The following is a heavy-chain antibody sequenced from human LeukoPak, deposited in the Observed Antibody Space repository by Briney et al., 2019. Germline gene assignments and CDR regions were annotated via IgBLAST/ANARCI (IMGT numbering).Heavy chain of an antibody. CDR1: GFTFSGYI. V-gene: IGHV3-48*01. CDR3: ARDQWLDY. Sequence: GGSLRLSCAAFGFTFSGYIMNWVRQAPGKGLEWVSFIGTSGNTIYYADSVKGRFTVSRDNAKNLLYLQMNSLRAEDTAVYYCARDQWLDYWGRGTLVTVSS. D-gene: IGHD6-19*01. J-gene: IGHJ4*02. CDR2: IGTSGNTI.